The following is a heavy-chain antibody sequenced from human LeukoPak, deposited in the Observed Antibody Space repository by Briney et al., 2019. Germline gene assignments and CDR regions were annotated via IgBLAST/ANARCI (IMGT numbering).Heavy chain of an antibody. J-gene: IGHJ4*02. CDR3: ARVRDGSQDY. CDR2: IWFDGSNK. V-gene: IGHV3-33*01. D-gene: IGHD5-24*01. Sequence: GGSLRLSCAASGFTFSSYGVHWVRQAPGKGLEWVALIWFDGSNKYYADSVKGRFTISRDNSKNTLYLQMNSLRAEDTAFYYCARVRDGSQDYWGQGTLVTVSS. CDR1: GFTFSSYG.